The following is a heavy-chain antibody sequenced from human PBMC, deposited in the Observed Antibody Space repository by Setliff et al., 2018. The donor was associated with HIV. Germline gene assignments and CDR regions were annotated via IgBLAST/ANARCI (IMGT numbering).Heavy chain of an antibody. J-gene: IGHJ4*02. D-gene: IGHD3-3*01. CDR3: AGSWSGYPLSFGY. CDR1: GGSISSGSYY. CDR2: IYTSGST. V-gene: IGHV4-61*02. Sequence: SETLSLTCTVSGGSISSGSYYWSWIRQPAGKGLEWIGRIYTSGSTNYNPSLKSRVTISVDTSKNQFSLKLSSVTAADTAVYYCAGSWSGYPLSFGYWGQGTLVTVS.